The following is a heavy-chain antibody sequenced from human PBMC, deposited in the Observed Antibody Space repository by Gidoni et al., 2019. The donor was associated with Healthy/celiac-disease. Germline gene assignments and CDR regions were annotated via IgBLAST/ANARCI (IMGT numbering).Heavy chain of an antibody. Sequence: QVQLVESGGGVVQPGRSLRLSCSASGFTFSSYGMHWFRQAPGKVLEWVAVIWYDGSNKYYADYVKGRFTISRENSKNTLYLKMNSLRAEDTAVYYCARESSRYYYYGMDVWGQGTTVTVSS. CDR2: IWYDGSNK. CDR3: ARESSRYYYYGMDV. J-gene: IGHJ6*02. CDR1: GFTFSSYG. V-gene: IGHV3-33*01.